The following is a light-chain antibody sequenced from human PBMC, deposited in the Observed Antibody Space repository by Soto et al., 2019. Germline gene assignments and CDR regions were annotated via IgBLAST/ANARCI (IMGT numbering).Light chain of an antibody. CDR1: LSVLYSSNNKNF. Sequence: DIVMTQSPDSLAVSLGERATINCKSSLSVLYSSNNKNFLAWYQQKPGQPPKLLIYWASTRESGVPDRFSGSGSGTDFTLTISSLQAEDVAVYYCQQYYSPPPTFGQGTELEIK. CDR3: QQYYSPPPT. J-gene: IGKJ2*01. CDR2: WAS. V-gene: IGKV4-1*01.